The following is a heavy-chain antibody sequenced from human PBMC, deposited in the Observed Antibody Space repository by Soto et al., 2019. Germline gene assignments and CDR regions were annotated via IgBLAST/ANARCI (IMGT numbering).Heavy chain of an antibody. CDR3: IMVVAATYYYYYGMDV. D-gene: IGHD2-15*01. Sequence: GGSLRLSCAASGFTFSNAWMGWVRQAPGKGLEWVGRIKSKTDGGTTDYAAPVKGRFTISRDDSKNTLYLQMNSLKTEDTAVYYCIMVVAATYYYYYGMDVWGQGTTVTVSS. CDR1: GFTFSNAW. V-gene: IGHV3-15*01. CDR2: IKSKTDGGTT. J-gene: IGHJ6*02.